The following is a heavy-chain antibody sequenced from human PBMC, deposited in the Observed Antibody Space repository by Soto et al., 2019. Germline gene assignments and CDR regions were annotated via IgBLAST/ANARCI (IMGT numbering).Heavy chain of an antibody. CDR1: GFTFSSYW. CDR2: IKQDGSEK. Sequence: PGGSLRLSCAASGFTFSSYWMSWVRQAPGKGLEWVANIKQDGSEKYYVDSVKGRFTISRDNAKNSLYLQMNSLRAEDTAVYYCARDIVGSVVATIQKAFDIWGQGTMVTVSS. D-gene: IGHD5-12*01. V-gene: IGHV3-7*01. J-gene: IGHJ3*02. CDR3: ARDIVGSVVATIQKAFDI.